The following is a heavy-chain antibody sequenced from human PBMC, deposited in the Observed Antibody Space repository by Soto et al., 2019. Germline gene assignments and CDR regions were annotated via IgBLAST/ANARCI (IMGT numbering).Heavy chain of an antibody. CDR1: GFTFTSSA. CDR3: AAVGSLLYYYYGMDV. Sequence: SVKVSCKASGFTFTSSAVQWVRQARGQRLEWIGWIVVGSGNTNYAQKFQERVTITRDMSTSTAYMELSSLRSEDTAVYYCAAVGSLLYYYYGMDVWGQGTTVT. V-gene: IGHV1-58*01. J-gene: IGHJ6*02. CDR2: IVVGSGNT. D-gene: IGHD1-26*01.